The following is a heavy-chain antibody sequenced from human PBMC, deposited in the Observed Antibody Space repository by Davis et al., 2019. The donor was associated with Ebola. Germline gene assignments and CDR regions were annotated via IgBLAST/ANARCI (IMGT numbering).Heavy chain of an antibody. CDR1: GGSISSYY. J-gene: IGHJ3*01. Sequence: SETLSLTCTVSGGSISSYYWSWIRQPPGKGLEWMGYFYHGGSTIYNRSFKSRISISVDTSKNQFSLRLSAVTAADTAVYYCARNLVTGLSFDALDFWGQGTLFTVSS. CDR2: FYHGGST. CDR3: ARNLVTGLSFDALDF. D-gene: IGHD2-21*02. V-gene: IGHV4-59*01.